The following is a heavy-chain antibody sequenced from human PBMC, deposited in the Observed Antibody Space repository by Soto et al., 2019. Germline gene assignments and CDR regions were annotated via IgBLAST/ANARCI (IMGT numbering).Heavy chain of an antibody. D-gene: IGHD1-26*01. V-gene: IGHV3-30*18. CDR3: AKPGLVDYYVMDV. CDR1: GFTFSSYG. Sequence: QVQLVESGGGVVQPGRSLKLSCAASGFTFSSYGMHWVRQAPGKGLEWVTFTSYDGDNKYYADSVKGRFTISRDNSRNTLYLQMNSLRTEDTAVYYCAKPGLVDYYVMDVWGQGTTVTVSS. J-gene: IGHJ6*02. CDR2: TSYDGDNK.